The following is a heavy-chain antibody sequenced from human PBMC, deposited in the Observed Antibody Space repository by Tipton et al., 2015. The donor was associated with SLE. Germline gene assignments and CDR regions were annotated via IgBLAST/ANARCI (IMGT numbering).Heavy chain of an antibody. CDR3: ARTTYYYQSTGYYPGAFDI. CDR1: GYSVSSKSYY. V-gene: IGHV4-61*02. Sequence: TLSLTFTVSGYSVSSKSYYWGWIRQPAGKGLEWIGRIYTSGSTNYNSSLKSRVTISLDTSKNQFSLNLSSVTAADTAVYYCARTTYYYQSTGYYPGAFDIWGQGTMVTVSS. D-gene: IGHD3-22*01. J-gene: IGHJ3*02. CDR2: IYTSGST.